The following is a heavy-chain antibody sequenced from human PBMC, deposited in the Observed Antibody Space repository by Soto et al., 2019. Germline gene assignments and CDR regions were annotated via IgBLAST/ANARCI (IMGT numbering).Heavy chain of an antibody. CDR3: AKVRRHPESGRYLW. CDR2: ISAAGGLT. J-gene: IGHJ4*02. CDR1: GFTFSSYA. V-gene: IGHV3-23*01. D-gene: IGHD1-26*01. Sequence: EVQLLESGGGLVQPGGSLRLSCAASGFTFSSYAMTWVRQAPGKGLEWVSAISAAGGLTYYADSVKGRFTISRDNSKNTLYLQMNSPRAEDTAVHYCAKVRRHPESGRYLWWGQGTLVTVSS.